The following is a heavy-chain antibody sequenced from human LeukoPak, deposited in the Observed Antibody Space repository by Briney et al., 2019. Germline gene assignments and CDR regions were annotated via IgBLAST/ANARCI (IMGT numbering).Heavy chain of an antibody. CDR3: ARDSPDSSSWYAY. D-gene: IGHD6-13*01. V-gene: IGHV3-11*04. Sequence: GGSLRLSCAASGFTFSDYYMSWIRQAPGKGLEWVSYISSSGSTIYYADSVKGRFTISRDNAKNSLYLQMNSLRAEDTAVYYCARDSPDSSSWYAYWGQGTLVTVSS. J-gene: IGHJ4*02. CDR1: GFTFSDYY. CDR2: ISSSGSTI.